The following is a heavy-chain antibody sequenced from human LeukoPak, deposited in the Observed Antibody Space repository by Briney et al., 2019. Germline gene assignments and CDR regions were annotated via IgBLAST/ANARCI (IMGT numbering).Heavy chain of an antibody. V-gene: IGHV1-2*06. Sequence: ASVKVSCKASGYTFTGYYMHWVRQAPGQGLEWMGRINPISGGTNYAQKFRGRVTMTRDTSISTAYMELSRLRSDDTAVYYCAGDLNRRYYDTLGYWGQGTLVTVSS. CDR3: AGDLNRRYYDTLGY. D-gene: IGHD3-22*01. J-gene: IGHJ4*02. CDR2: INPISGGT. CDR1: GYTFTGYY.